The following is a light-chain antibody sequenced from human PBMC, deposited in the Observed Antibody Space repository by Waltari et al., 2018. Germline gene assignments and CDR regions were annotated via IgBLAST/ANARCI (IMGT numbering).Light chain of an antibody. CDR2: AAS. J-gene: IGKJ4*01. V-gene: IGKV1-39*01. Sequence: DVQMTQSPSSLSASVGDRVTITCRASQSIANYLNWYQQKPGKVPKLLIYAASSLHSGVPSRFSGSGSGTEFTPTITNLQPEDFATYYCQQSYTTLTFGGGTKVE. CDR3: QQSYTTLT. CDR1: QSIANY.